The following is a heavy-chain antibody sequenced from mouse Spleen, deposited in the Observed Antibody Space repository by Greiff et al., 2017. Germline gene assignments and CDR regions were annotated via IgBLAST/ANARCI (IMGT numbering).Heavy chain of an antibody. D-gene: IGHD1-1*01. CDR1: GFTFSSYA. V-gene: IGHV5-9*04. Sequence: DVKLVESGGGLVKLGGSLKLSCAASGFTFSSYAMSWVRQTPEKRLEWVATISSGGGNTYYPDSVKGRFTISRDNAKNTLYLQMSSLKSEDTAMYYCARPFITTVVAPFDYWGQGTTLTVSS. CDR2: ISSGGGNT. CDR3: ARPFITTVVAPFDY. J-gene: IGHJ2*01.